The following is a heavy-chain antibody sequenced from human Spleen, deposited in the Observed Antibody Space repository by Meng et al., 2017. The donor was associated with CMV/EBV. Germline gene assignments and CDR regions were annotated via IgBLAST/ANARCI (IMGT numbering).Heavy chain of an antibody. CDR3: AKDGDMITFEGVLGLDY. CDR1: GFTFSSYG. V-gene: IGHV3-33*06. CDR2: IWYDGSKK. Sequence: GESLKISCAASGFTFSSYGMHWVRQAPGKGLEWVAVIWYDGSKKYYPDSVKGRFTISRDNSKNTLYLQMNSLRAEDTAVYYCAKDGDMITFEGVLGLDYWGQGTLVTVSS. D-gene: IGHD3-16*01. J-gene: IGHJ4*02.